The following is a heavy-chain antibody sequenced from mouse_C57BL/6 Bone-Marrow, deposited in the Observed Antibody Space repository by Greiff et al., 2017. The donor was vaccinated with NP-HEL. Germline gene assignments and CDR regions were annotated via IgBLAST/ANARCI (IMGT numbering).Heavy chain of an antibody. CDR1: GYTFTSYG. CDR2: IYPRSGNT. Sequence: QVQLQQSGAELARPGASVKLSCKASGYTFTSYGISWVKQRTGQGLEWIGEIYPRSGNTYYNEKFKGKATLTADKSSSPAYMELRSLTSEDSAVYFCASGRLIHYGSSTWFAYWGQGTLVTVSA. CDR3: ASGRLIHYGSSTWFAY. J-gene: IGHJ3*01. D-gene: IGHD1-1*01. V-gene: IGHV1-81*01.